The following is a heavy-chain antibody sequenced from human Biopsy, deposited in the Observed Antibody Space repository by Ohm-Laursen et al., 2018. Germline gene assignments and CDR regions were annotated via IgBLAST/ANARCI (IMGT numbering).Heavy chain of an antibody. J-gene: IGHJ3*02. CDR2: IYTSGSP. CDR1: GDSINNYY. V-gene: IGHV4-4*07. D-gene: IGHD1-26*01. CDR3: ARGTGRYYVYGAFDI. Sequence: PSETLSLTCTVSGDSINNYYWSWIRQPAGKGLEWIGRIYTSGSPNYNLSLESRVTMSVDTSKSQFPLNLRSVTAADTAVYYCARGTGRYYVYGAFDIWGQGTVVTVSS.